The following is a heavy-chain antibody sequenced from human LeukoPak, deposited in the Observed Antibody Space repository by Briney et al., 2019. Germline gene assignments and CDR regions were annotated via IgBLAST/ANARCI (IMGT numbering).Heavy chain of an antibody. J-gene: IGHJ4*02. CDR3: AKSGYNRFDY. V-gene: IGHV3-21*04. D-gene: IGHD5-24*01. CDR2: ISSSSSYI. CDR1: GFTFSDYT. Sequence: GGSLRLSCAASGFTFSDYTMNWVRQAPGKGLEWVSSISSSSSYIYYADSVKGRFTISRDNSKNTLYLQMNSLRAEDTAVYYCAKSGYNRFDYWGQGTLVTVSS.